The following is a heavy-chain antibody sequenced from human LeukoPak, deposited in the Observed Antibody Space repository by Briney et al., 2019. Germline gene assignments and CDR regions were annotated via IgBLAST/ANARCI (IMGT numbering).Heavy chain of an antibody. J-gene: IGHJ6*02. V-gene: IGHV3-7*01. CDR3: ATYKNWVAGDV. CDR2: IKEDESQE. D-gene: IGHD7-27*01. Sequence: GESLRLSCAASGFSFSDSWMSWVRQAPGKGPEWVASIKEDESQEHYADSVKGRFTVSRDNAKNSLFLQMNSLRVEDTAVYYCATYKNWVAGDVWGQGTTVTVSS. CDR1: GFSFSDSW.